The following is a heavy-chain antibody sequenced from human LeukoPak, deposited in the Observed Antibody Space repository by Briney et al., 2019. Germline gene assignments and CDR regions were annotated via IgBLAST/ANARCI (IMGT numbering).Heavy chain of an antibody. J-gene: IGHJ3*02. CDR2: ISSSSSYI. CDR1: GFTFSSYS. CDR3: ARDSVEGAFDI. Sequence: GGSLRLSCAASGFTFSSYSMNWVRQAPGKGLEWVSSISSSSSYIYYADSVKGRFTISRDNAKNSLYLQMNSLRAEDTAVYYCARDSVEGAFDIWGQGTMVTVSS. V-gene: IGHV3-21*01.